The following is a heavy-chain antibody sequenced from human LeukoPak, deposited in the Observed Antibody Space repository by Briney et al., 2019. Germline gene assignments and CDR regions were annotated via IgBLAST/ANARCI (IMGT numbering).Heavy chain of an antibody. CDR3: ARDGTARYGSGVFDY. J-gene: IGHJ4*02. Sequence: GGSLRLSCAASGFTFSSYGMHWVRQAPGKGLEWVAVIWYDGSNKYYADSVKGRFTISRDNSKNTQYLQMNSLRAEDTAVYYCARDGTARYGSGVFDYWGQGTLVTVSS. CDR1: GFTFSSYG. D-gene: IGHD3-10*01. CDR2: IWYDGSNK. V-gene: IGHV3-33*01.